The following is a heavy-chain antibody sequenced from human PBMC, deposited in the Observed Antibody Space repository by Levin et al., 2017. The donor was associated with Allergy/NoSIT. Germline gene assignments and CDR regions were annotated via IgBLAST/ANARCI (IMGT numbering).Heavy chain of an antibody. V-gene: IGHV3-23*01. D-gene: IGHD2-2*03. CDR3: AKGGPLSGYCSSPRCWFSYYYVDV. CDR2: ISSGGSST. J-gene: IGHJ6*03. CDR1: GFTFSSYA. Sequence: QAGGSLRLSCEASGFTFSSYAMTWVRQAPGKGLEWVSGISSGGSSTYSADSVKGRFTVSRDNSKKTMYLQMNNLRAEDTAIYYCAKGGPLSGYCSSPRCWFSYYYVDVWGKGTTVTVS.